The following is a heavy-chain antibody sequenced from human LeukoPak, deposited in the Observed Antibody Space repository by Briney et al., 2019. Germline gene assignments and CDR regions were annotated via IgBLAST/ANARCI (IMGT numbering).Heavy chain of an antibody. D-gene: IGHD3-10*01. CDR2: ISYDRSNK. V-gene: IGHV3-30*04. CDR1: GFTFSSYA. CDR3: AKGGVRLWFGGGLFDY. J-gene: IGHJ4*02. Sequence: GGSLRLSCAASGFTFSSYAMHWVRQAPGKGLEWVAVISYDRSNKYYADSVKGRFTISRDNSKNTLYLQMNSLRAEDTAVYYCAKGGVRLWFGGGLFDYWGQGTLVTVSS.